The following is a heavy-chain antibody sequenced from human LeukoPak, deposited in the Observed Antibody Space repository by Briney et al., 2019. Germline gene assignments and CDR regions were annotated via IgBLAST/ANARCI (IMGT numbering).Heavy chain of an antibody. V-gene: IGHV3-64*01. CDR2: ISSNGGST. CDR1: GFTFSSYA. J-gene: IGHJ6*03. CDR3: AKDIVVVPARYMDV. Sequence: GGSLRLSCAASGFTFSSYAMHWVRQAPGKGLEYVSAISSNGGSTYYANSVKGRFTISRDNSKNTLYLQMNSLRAEDTAVYYCAKDIVVVPARYMDVWGKGTTVTISS. D-gene: IGHD2-2*01.